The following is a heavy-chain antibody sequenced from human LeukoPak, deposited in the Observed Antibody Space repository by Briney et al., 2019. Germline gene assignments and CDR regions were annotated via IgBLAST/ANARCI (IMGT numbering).Heavy chain of an antibody. CDR2: IYYSGST. CDR1: GGSISSGGYY. V-gene: IGHV4-31*03. J-gene: IGHJ5*02. D-gene: IGHD3-3*01. CDR3: ARDKLRTYDFWSGYSNWFDP. Sequence: SETLSLTCTVSGGSISSGGYYWSWIRQHPGKGLEWIGYIYYSGSTYYNPSLKSRVIISVDTSKNQFSLKLSSVTAADTAVYYCARDKLRTYDFWSGYSNWFDPWGQGTLVTVSS.